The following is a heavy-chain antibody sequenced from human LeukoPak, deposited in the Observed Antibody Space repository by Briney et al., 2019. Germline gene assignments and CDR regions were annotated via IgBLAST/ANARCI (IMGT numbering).Heavy chain of an antibody. CDR1: GVSFSTYY. CDR3: ATQPRYDFWSGYYTGSYYYYYMDV. D-gene: IGHD3-3*01. J-gene: IGHJ6*03. V-gene: IGHV4-39*01. CDR2: IYYSGSN. Sequence: SETLSLTCDVSGVSFSTYYWSWIRQPPGKGLEWIGSIYYSGSNYYNPSLKSRVTISVDMSKNQFSLKLSSVTAADTAVYYCATQPRYDFWSGYYTGSYYYYYMDVWGKGTTVTVSS.